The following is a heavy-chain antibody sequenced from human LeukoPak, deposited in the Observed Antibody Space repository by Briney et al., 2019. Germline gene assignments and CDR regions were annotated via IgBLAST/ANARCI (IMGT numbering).Heavy chain of an antibody. D-gene: IGHD5-24*01. V-gene: IGHV3-48*03. J-gene: IGHJ3*02. CDR3: ARERDGYTHDAFDI. Sequence: PGGSLRLSCAASGFTFSSYEMNWVRQAPGKGLEWVSYISSSGSTIYYADSVEGRFTISRDNAKNSLYVQMNSLRAEDTAVYYCARERDGYTHDAFDIWGQGTMVTVS. CDR2: ISSSGSTI. CDR1: GFTFSSYE.